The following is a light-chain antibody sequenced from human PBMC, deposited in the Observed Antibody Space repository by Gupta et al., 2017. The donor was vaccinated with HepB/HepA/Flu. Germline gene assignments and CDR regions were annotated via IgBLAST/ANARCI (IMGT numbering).Light chain of an antibody. CDR3: QSADSSVTRVV. CDR2: KDS. V-gene: IGLV3-25*03. J-gene: IGLJ2*01. Sequence: SYELTQPPSVSVSPGQTARITCSGDALPKQYAYWYQQKPGQAPVLVIYKDSERPSGIPERFSGSSSGTTVTLTISGVQAEDEADYYCQSADSSVTRVVFGGGTKLTVL. CDR1: ALPKQY.